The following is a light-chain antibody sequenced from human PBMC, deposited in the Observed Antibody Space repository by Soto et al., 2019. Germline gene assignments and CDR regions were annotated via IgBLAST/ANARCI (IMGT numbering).Light chain of an antibody. CDR2: SAS. V-gene: IGKV3-20*01. CDR3: QQYGRSPYT. Sequence: EIVLTQSPGTLSLSPGERATLSCRASQSVTRNFLAWYQQKPGQAPRLLIYSASYRPAGIPDRFSGSGSGTDFTLTISRLEPEDFAMFYCQQYGRSPYTFGQGTKVEIK. J-gene: IGKJ2*01. CDR1: QSVTRNF.